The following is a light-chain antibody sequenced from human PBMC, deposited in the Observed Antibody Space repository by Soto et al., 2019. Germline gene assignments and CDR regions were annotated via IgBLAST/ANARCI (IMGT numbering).Light chain of an antibody. J-gene: IGLJ1*01. CDR1: NSDIGRYNF. Sequence: QSVLTQPASVSGSAGQSISISCAGTNSDIGRYNFVSWYQQRPGQATKLLIFDVSNRPSGISDRFSGSKSGQTASLTISGLQAEDEADYYCNSYTSSSPTYVFGTG. V-gene: IGLV2-14*01. CDR3: NSYTSSSPTYV. CDR2: DVS.